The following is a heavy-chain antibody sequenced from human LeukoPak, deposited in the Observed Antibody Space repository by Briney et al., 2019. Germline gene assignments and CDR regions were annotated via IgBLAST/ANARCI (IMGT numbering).Heavy chain of an antibody. V-gene: IGHV1-18*01. Sequence: ASVKVSCKASGYIFTSFGITWVRQAPGQGLEWMGRINVYNGNTKYAEKLQGRVFMTTDTSTSTAYMELRSLGSDDTAVYYCARDPTVYCTNGVCYPPARPRTFDCWGQGTLVTVSS. D-gene: IGHD2-8*01. CDR2: INVYNGNT. CDR3: ARDPTVYCTNGVCYPPARPRTFDC. CDR1: GYIFTSFG. J-gene: IGHJ4*02.